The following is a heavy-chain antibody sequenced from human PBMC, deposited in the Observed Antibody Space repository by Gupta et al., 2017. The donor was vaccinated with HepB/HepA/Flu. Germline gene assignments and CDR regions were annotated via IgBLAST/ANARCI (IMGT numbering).Heavy chain of an antibody. V-gene: IGHV2-26*01. CDR1: GFSLNNTRMG. Sequence: QVTLKESGPVLVKPTETLTLTCAVSGFSLNNTRMGVSWIRQPPGKALEWLAHIFSNDEKSYNTSLKSRLTIAEETSKRQVVRKLNNMDPVDTATDVGDRHRFFDRLPLENWGQGLLGNVSS. D-gene: IGHD3-9*01. J-gene: IGHJ4*02. CDR3: DRHRFFDRLPLEN. CDR2: IFSNDEK.